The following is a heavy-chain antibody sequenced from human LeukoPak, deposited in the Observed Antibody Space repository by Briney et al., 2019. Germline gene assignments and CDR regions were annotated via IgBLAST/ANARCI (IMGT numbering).Heavy chain of an antibody. D-gene: IGHD4-17*01. CDR1: GDSISCGGYY. CDR3: ARDTGYFDY. CDR2: IYYSGST. J-gene: IGHJ4*02. V-gene: IGHV4-31*01. Sequence: SETLSLTCTVSGDSISCGGYYWSWIRQHPGKGLEWIGYIYYSGSTYYYPSRKSLVTISVDTTKNQFSLKLSSVTAADTAVYYCARDTGYFDYWGQGTLVTVSS.